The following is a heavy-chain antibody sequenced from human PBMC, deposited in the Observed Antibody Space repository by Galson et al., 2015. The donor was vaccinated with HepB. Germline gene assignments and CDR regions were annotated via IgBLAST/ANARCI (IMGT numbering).Heavy chain of an antibody. CDR1: GYTFTSYG. Sequence: SVKVSCKASGYTFTSYGISWVRQAPGQGLEWMGWISAYNGNTNYAQKLQGRVTMTTDTSTSTAYMELRSLRSDDTAVYYCARDRHSSSWYAPSDAFDIWGQGTMVTVSS. D-gene: IGHD6-13*01. J-gene: IGHJ3*02. CDR3: ARDRHSSSWYAPSDAFDI. V-gene: IGHV1-18*01. CDR2: ISAYNGNT.